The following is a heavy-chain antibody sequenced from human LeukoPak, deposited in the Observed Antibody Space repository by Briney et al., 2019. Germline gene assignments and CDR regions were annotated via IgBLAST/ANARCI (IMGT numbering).Heavy chain of an antibody. Sequence: GASVKVSCKGSGYTFNTYGISWVRQAPGQGLEWMGWISAYNGNTKYAQKFQGRVTMTTDTSTSTAYMEMRSLRSDDTAVYYCARCPRYSSYDGMLITGNYDKWGQGTLVTVSS. J-gene: IGHJ4*02. D-gene: IGHD4-11*01. CDR2: ISAYNGNT. CDR3: ARCPRYSSYDGMLITGNYDK. CDR1: GYTFNTYG. V-gene: IGHV1-18*01.